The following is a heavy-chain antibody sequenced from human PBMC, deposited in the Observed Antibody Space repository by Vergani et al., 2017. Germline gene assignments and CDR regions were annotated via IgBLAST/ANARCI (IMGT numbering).Heavy chain of an antibody. Sequence: QVRLQESGPGLVKPSQTLSLTCTVSGGSISSGGYYWSWIRQHPGKGLDWIGYIYYSGSTYYNPSLKRRVNISVDTSKNQFSLKLSSVTAADTAVYYCARQSRDVFCTNRVCPLGYWGQGTLVTVSS. J-gene: IGHJ4*02. CDR3: ARQSRDVFCTNRVCPLGY. CDR1: GGSISSGGYY. V-gene: IGHV4-31*03. D-gene: IGHD2-8*01. CDR2: IYYSGST.